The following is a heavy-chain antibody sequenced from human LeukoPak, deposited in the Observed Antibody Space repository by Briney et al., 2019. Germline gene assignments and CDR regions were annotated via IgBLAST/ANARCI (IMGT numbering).Heavy chain of an antibody. D-gene: IGHD3-3*01. CDR1: GYTLTELS. CDR2: FDPEQGKP. CDR3: ATRSGDFWSGYEN. J-gene: IGHJ4*02. V-gene: IGHV1-24*01. Sequence: EASVKVSCKVSGYTLTELSMHWVRQAPGKGLECMGGFDPEQGKPIYAQKFQGRVTMTEETATDTAYMELTSLRSEDTALYYCATRSGDFWSGYENWGQGTLVTVSS.